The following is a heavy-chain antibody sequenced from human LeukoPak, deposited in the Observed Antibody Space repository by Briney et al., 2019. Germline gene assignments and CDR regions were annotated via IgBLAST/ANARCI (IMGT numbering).Heavy chain of an antibody. CDR3: ARSGNWGLPYFDY. CDR1: GGSISSGTYY. V-gene: IGHV4-61*02. CDR2: IYTSGST. J-gene: IGHJ4*02. D-gene: IGHD7-27*01. Sequence: SETLSLTCTVSGGSISSGTYYWNWIRQPAGKGLEWIGRIYTSGSTTYNPSLKSRVTISLDTSKNQFSLNLNSVTAADTAVYYCARSGNWGLPYFDYWGQGTLVTFSS.